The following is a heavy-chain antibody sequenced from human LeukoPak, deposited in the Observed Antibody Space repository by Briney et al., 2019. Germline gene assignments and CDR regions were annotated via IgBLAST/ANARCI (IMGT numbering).Heavy chain of an antibody. V-gene: IGHV4-34*01. CDR3: TRGNILSGYCFDF. D-gene: IGHD3-9*01. J-gene: IGHJ4*02. CDR2: IHYTGAT. Sequence: SETLSLTCAVYGGSISGYYWSWIRQPPGKGLEWVGEIHYTGATSYNPSLKSRATISIETTKNQVSLRLSSVTAADTAVYYCTRGNILSGYCFDFWGQGALVTVSS. CDR1: GGSISGYY.